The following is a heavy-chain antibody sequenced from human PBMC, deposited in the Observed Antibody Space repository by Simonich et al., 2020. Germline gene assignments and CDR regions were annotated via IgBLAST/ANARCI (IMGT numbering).Heavy chain of an antibody. V-gene: IGHV4-34*01. CDR3: ARPLGIVWAFDI. D-gene: IGHD3-16*01. J-gene: IGHJ3*02. CDR1: GGSLSGYH. CDR2: TKHSEST. Sequence: QVQLQQWGAGLLKPSETLSLTCAVYGGSLSGYHWSWIRQPPGKGLEWIGETKHSESTNYNPSLKSRVTISVDTSKNQFSLKLSSVTAADTAVYYCARPLGIVWAFDIWGQGTMVTVSS.